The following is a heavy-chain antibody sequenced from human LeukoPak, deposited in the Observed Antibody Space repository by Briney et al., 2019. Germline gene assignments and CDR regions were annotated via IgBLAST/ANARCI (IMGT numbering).Heavy chain of an antibody. CDR3: ARGQYRYAVDY. CDR1: GYTFIGYY. V-gene: IGHV1-2*02. D-gene: IGHD5-18*01. Sequence: ASVKVSCKASGYTFIGYYMHWVRQAPGQGLEWMGWINPNSGDTKYAQKFQGRVSMTRDTSISTAYMELSSLTSDDTAVYYCARGQYRYAVDYWGQGTLVTVSS. J-gene: IGHJ4*02. CDR2: INPNSGDT.